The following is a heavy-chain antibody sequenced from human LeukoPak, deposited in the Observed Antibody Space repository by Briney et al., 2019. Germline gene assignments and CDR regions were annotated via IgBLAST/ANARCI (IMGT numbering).Heavy chain of an antibody. D-gene: IGHD3-22*01. CDR3: ANYYDSSGYTT. CDR2: IYYSGST. J-gene: IGHJ5*02. CDR1: GGSISSYY. Sequence: PSETLSLTCTVSGGSISSYYWSWIRQPSGKGLEWIGYIYYSGSTNYNPSLKSRVTISVDTSKNQFSLKLSSVTAADTAVYYCANYYDSSGYTTWGQGTLVTVSS. V-gene: IGHV4-59*01.